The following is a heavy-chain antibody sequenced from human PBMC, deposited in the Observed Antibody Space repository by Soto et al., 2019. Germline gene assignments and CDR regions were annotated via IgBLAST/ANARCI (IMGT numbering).Heavy chain of an antibody. CDR1: GFTFNSYA. Sequence: GGSLRLSCVASGFTFNSYAMSWVRQAPGKGLEWVSAIGGSGGSTYYADSVRGRFTISRDNSKNMVYLQMNSLRAEDTAVYSCARVMRDSYFDYWGQRTLVTVSS. V-gene: IGHV3-23*01. CDR3: ARVMRDSYFDY. D-gene: IGHD2-8*01. CDR2: IGGSGGST. J-gene: IGHJ4*02.